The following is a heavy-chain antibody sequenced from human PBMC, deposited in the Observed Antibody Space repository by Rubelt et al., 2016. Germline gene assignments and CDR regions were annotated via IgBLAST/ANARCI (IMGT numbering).Heavy chain of an antibody. Sequence: QVQLQESGPGLVKPSETLSLTCTVSGYSISSGYYWGWIRQPPGKGLEWIGYIYYSGSTNYNPSLKGGVTLAVETAKIQFSPKLSSVTAADTAVYYCAREATMGRGAHLDYWGQGTLVTVSS. J-gene: IGHJ4*02. CDR1: GYSISSGYY. CDR2: IYYSGST. V-gene: IGHV4-61*01. CDR3: AREATMGRGAHLDY. D-gene: IGHD3-10*01.